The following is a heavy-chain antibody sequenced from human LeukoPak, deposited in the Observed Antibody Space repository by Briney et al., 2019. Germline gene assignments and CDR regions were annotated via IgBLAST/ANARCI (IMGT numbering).Heavy chain of an antibody. D-gene: IGHD3-10*01. J-gene: IGHJ6*02. CDR3: ARVAMVRGVTLRGSYYYYGMDV. Sequence: SETLSLTCTVSGGSLSSGGYYWSWIRQRPGKGLEWIGYIYYSGSTYYNPSLKSRVTISVDTSKNQFSLKLSSVTAADTAVYYCARVAMVRGVTLRGSYYYYGMDVWGQGTTVTVSS. V-gene: IGHV4-31*03. CDR1: GGSLSSGGYY. CDR2: IYYSGST.